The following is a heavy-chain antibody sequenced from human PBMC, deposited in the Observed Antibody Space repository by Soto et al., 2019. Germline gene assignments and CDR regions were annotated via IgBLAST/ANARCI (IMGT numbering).Heavy chain of an antibody. CDR3: ARDXYYGSGTYYNFYSGMDV. V-gene: IGHV4-30-4*01. CDR1: GGSINSGDYY. CDR2: IFHSGST. J-gene: IGHJ6*02. D-gene: IGHD3-10*01. Sequence: SETLSLTCTVSGGSINSGDYYWTWVRQPPGKGLEWIGNIFHSGSTYYTPSLQSRVTISLDTSKNHFSLKLSSVTPADTAVYYCARDXYYGSGTYYNFYSGMDVWGQGTTVTVSS.